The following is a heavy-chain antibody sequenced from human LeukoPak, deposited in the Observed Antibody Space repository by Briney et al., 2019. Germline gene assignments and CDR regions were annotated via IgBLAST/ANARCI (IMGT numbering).Heavy chain of an antibody. CDR1: GGSLSGYH. J-gene: IGHJ3*02. CDR3: ASTSVFHAFDI. V-gene: IGHV4-34*01. Sequence: SETLSLTCAVFGGSLSGYHWTWIRRPPGKGLEWIGQINHSGTTNYNPSLKSRVNISIDTSKNQFSLKLSSVTAADTAVYYCASTSVFHAFDIWGQGTMVTVSS. D-gene: IGHD2-21*01. CDR2: INHSGTT.